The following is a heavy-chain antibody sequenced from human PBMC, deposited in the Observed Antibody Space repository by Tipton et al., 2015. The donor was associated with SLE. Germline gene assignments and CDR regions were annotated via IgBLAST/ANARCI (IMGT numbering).Heavy chain of an antibody. J-gene: IGHJ4*02. Sequence: TLSLTCTVSGGSISSYYWSWIRQPPGKGLEWIGYIYYSGSINYNPSLKSRVTISVDTSKNQFSLKLSSVTAADTAVYYCARDRLGIGIDYWGQGTLVTVSS. V-gene: IGHV4-59*01. CDR1: GGSISSYY. D-gene: IGHD7-27*01. CDR3: ARDRLGIGIDY. CDR2: IYYSGSI.